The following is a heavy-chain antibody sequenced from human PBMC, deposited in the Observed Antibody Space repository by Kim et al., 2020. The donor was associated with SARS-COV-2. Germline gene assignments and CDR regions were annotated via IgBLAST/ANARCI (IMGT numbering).Heavy chain of an antibody. CDR3: AKDGGVLRYFDWSFDY. Sequence: GGSLRLSCAASGFTFDDYAMHWVRQAPGKGLEWVSGISWNSGSIGYADSVKGRFTISRDNAKNSPYLQMNSLRAEDTALYYCAKDGGVLRYFDWSFDYWGQGTLVTVSS. V-gene: IGHV3-9*01. J-gene: IGHJ4*02. CDR2: ISWNSGSI. D-gene: IGHD3-9*01. CDR1: GFTFDDYA.